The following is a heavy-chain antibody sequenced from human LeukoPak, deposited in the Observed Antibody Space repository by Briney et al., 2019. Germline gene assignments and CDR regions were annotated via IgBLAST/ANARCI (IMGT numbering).Heavy chain of an antibody. V-gene: IGHV4-61*02. D-gene: IGHD3-3*01. CDR1: GGSISSGSYY. Sequence: PSETLSLTCTVSGGSISSGSYYWSWIRQPAGKGLEWIGRIQTSGNTNYNPSLKSRVTMSVDTSKNQFSLKLSSVTAADTAVYYCARGFSPLRLPFDYWGQGTLVTVSS. CDR3: ARGFSPLRLPFDY. J-gene: IGHJ4*02. CDR2: IQTSGNT.